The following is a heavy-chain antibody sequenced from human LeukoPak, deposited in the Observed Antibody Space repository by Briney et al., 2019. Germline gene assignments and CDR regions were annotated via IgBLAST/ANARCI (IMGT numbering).Heavy chain of an antibody. CDR3: ARRSRFSYCGGDCFKITRSKSSVDAFDI. CDR1: GFTFSSYE. CDR2: ISSSGSTI. J-gene: IGHJ3*02. D-gene: IGHD2-21*02. Sequence: GGSLRLSCAASGFTFSSYEMNWVRQAPGKGLEWVSYISSSGSTIYYADSVKGRFTISRDNAKNSLYLQMNSLRAEDTAVYYCARRSRFSYCGGDCFKITRSKSSVDAFDIWGQGTMVTVSS. V-gene: IGHV3-48*03.